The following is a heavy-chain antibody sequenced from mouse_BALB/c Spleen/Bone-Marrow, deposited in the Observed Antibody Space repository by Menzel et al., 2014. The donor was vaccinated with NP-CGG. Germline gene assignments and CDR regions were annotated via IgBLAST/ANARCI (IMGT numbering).Heavy chain of an antibody. V-gene: IGHV4-1*02. CDR2: INPDRSTL. CDR3: ARPGCYGYQGV. D-gene: IGHD1-2*01. J-gene: IGHJ1*01. CDR1: GFDFSGYW. Sequence: EKLIESGGGLDQPGGSLTLSCAAPGFDFSGYWMTWVGQAPEKGLALIAEINPDRSTLYNTPSLKAKFIISRDNAKNALYEQMSKVSYEYTALYHCARPGCYGYQGVWGAGTTVPGSS.